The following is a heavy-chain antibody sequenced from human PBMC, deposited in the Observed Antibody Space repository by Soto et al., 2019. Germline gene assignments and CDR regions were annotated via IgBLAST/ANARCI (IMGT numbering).Heavy chain of an antibody. CDR3: ARKPMIGSGYYGQGHAFDI. CDR1: GCTFSSYA. Sequence: SVKVSCKASGCTFSSYAISWVRQAPGQGLEWMGGIIPIFGTANYAQKFQGRVTITADESTSTAYMELSSLRSEDTAVYYCARKPMIGSGYYGQGHAFDIWGQGTMVTVSS. D-gene: IGHD3-22*01. CDR2: IIPIFGTA. J-gene: IGHJ3*02. V-gene: IGHV1-69*13.